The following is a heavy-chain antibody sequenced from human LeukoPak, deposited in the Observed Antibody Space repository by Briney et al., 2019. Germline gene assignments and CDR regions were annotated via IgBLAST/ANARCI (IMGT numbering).Heavy chain of an antibody. CDR3: ASLVVVITSSSRGSYFDY. D-gene: IGHD3-22*01. V-gene: IGHV4-39*01. J-gene: IGHJ4*02. CDR1: GGSISSSSYY. Sequence: SETLSLTCTVSGGSISSSSYYWGWIRQPPGKGLEWIGNIYSSGSTYYNPSLKSRSTISVDTSKNPFSLKLSSVHAADTAVYYCASLVVVITSSSRGSYFDYWGQGNLVTVSS. CDR2: IYSSGST.